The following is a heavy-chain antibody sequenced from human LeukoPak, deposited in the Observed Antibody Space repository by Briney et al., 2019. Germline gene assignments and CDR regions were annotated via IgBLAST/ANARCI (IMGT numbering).Heavy chain of an antibody. Sequence: GGSLRLFCAASGFSFSSYSMTWVRQAPGKGLEWVSYLSRSGSTIYYADSVKGRFTNSRDNAKNSLYLQMNSLRAEDTAVYYCAELGITMIGGVWGKGTTVTISS. CDR1: GFSFSSYS. CDR2: LSRSGSTI. J-gene: IGHJ6*04. D-gene: IGHD3-10*02. CDR3: AELGITMIGGV. V-gene: IGHV3-48*04.